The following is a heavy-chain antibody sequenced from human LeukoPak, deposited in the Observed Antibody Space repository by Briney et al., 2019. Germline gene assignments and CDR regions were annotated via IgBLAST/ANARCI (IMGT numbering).Heavy chain of an antibody. CDR3: ARDYYGSGSYILMGFDY. Sequence: ASVKVSCKASGGTFSSYAISWVRQAPGQGLEWMGRIIPILGIANYAQKFQGRVTITADKSTSTAYMELSSLRSEDTAVYYCARDYYGSGSYILMGFDYWGQGSLVTVSS. CDR1: GGTFSSYA. V-gene: IGHV1-69*04. J-gene: IGHJ4*02. D-gene: IGHD3-10*01. CDR2: IIPILGIA.